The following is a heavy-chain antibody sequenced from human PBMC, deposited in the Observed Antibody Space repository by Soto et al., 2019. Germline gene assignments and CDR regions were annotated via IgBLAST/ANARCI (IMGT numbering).Heavy chain of an antibody. CDR3: ARHLTKTNIRHYATHYFES. CDR2: TYYSGSS. J-gene: IGHJ4*02. Sequence: SQTLRLTCSVAGGSISSRTSYCVRDRKPPGKGLEWIGSTYYSGSSHYNPSLKSRVIISVDMSKNQFSLILSSTTAADMSVYYCARHLTKTNIRHYATHYFESWGQGTLVTVSS. CDR1: GGSISSRTSY. D-gene: IGHD2-2*01. V-gene: IGHV4-39*01.